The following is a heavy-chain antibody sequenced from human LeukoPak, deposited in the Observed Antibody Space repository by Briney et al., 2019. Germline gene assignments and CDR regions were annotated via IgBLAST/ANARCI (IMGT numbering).Heavy chain of an antibody. J-gene: IGHJ6*03. Sequence: SETLSLTCAVSGYSISSGYYWGWIRQPPGKGLEWIGSMYHSGSTNYNPSLKSRVTMSVDTSKNQFSLKLSSVTAADTAVYYCARLGFSGVDNYYYYMDVWGKGTTVTVSS. D-gene: IGHD3-3*01. CDR2: MYHSGST. CDR1: GYSISSGYY. CDR3: ARLGFSGVDNYYYYMDV. V-gene: IGHV4-38-2*01.